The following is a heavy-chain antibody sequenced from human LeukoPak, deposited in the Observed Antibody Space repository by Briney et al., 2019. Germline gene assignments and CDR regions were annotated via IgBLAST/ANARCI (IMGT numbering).Heavy chain of an antibody. Sequence: SETLSPTCTVSGGSISSSSYYWGWIRQPPGKGLEWIGGIYYSGSTYYNPSLKSRVTISVDTSKNQFSLKLSSVTAADTAVYYCARQHRKGTYGSGSYRRDEGRYWGQGTLVTVSS. D-gene: IGHD3-10*01. CDR2: IYYSGST. V-gene: IGHV4-39*01. J-gene: IGHJ4*02. CDR1: GGSISSSSYY. CDR3: ARQHRKGTYGSGSYRRDEGRY.